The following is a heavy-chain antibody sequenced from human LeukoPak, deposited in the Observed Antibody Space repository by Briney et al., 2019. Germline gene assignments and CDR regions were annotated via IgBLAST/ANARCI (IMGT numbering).Heavy chain of an antibody. CDR1: GFTFSSYA. CDR3: ARTPSRDGYSHIDF. V-gene: IGHV3-23*01. D-gene: IGHD5-24*01. CDR2: LSDSGAST. Sequence: PGGSLRLSCAASGFTFSSYAMSWVRQAPGKGLEWVSTLSDSGASTYYADSVKGRFTISRDNSRNTMYLQMDSLRDDDTGVYFCARTPSRDGYSHIDFWGQGALVTVSS. J-gene: IGHJ4*02.